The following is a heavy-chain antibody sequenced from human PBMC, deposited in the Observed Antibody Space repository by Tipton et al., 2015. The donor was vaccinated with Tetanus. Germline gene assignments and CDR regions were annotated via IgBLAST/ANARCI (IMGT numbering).Heavy chain of an antibody. CDR2: ISPYNGNT. CDR3: ARAASGTHTETGRDDY. V-gene: IGHV1-18*01. Sequence: QSGAEVKKPGTSVTVSCKSSGYTFTSYGITWVRQAPGQGLEWMGWISPYNGNTNYEQKLQGRVTMTADTSTSTAYMELRSLTSDDTAVYYCARAASGTHTETGRDDYWGQGTLVTVSS. CDR1: GYTFTSYG. D-gene: IGHD1-1*01. J-gene: IGHJ4*02.